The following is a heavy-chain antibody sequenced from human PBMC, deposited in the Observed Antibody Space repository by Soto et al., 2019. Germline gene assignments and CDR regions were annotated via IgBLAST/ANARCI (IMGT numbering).Heavy chain of an antibody. CDR3: ARGGVAAHDAFDI. D-gene: IGHD2-15*01. Sequence: ASVKVSCKASGYTFTGYYMHWVRQAPGQGLEWMGWINPNNGGTNYAQKFQGWVTMTRDTSISTAYMELSRLRSDDTAVYYCARGGVAAHDAFDIWGQGTMVTVSS. J-gene: IGHJ3*02. V-gene: IGHV1-2*04. CDR2: INPNNGGT. CDR1: GYTFTGYY.